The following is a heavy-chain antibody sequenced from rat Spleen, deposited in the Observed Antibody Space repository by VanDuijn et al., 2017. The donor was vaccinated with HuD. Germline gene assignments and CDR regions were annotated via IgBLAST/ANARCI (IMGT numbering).Heavy chain of an antibody. CDR3: ARHRLYFYDGSYYHSRVMDA. CDR2: ICYDGLVP. CDR1: GFTFSDYY. V-gene: IGHV5-29*01. Sequence: EVQLVESDGGLVQPGRSLKLSCAASGFTFSDYYMAWVRQAPTKGLEWVASICYDGLVPYYRDSVKGRCTISRDNSESTLYLQMDSLRSEDTATYYCARHRLYFYDGSYYHSRVMDAWGQGASVTVSS. J-gene: IGHJ4*01. D-gene: IGHD1-12*02.